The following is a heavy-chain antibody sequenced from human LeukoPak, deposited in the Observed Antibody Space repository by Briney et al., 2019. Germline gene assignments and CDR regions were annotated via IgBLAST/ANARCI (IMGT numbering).Heavy chain of an antibody. CDR2: ISGSGGST. V-gene: IGHV3-23*01. D-gene: IGHD4-17*01. Sequence: QTGGSLRLSCAASGFTFSSYAMSWVRQAPGKGLEWVSAISGSGGSTYYADSVKGRFTISRDNSKNTLYLQMNSLRAEDTAVYYCAKVLEEWYGDYVSFDYWGQGTLVTVSS. CDR3: AKVLEEWYGDYVSFDY. CDR1: GFTFSSYA. J-gene: IGHJ4*02.